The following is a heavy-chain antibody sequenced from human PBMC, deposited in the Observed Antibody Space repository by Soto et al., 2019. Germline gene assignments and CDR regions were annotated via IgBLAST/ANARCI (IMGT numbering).Heavy chain of an antibody. CDR1: GDSISSSNW. CDR3: ARHSGSYFRVY. J-gene: IGHJ4*02. D-gene: IGHD1-26*01. CDR2: IYHSGST. V-gene: IGHV4-4*02. Sequence: QVQLQESGPGLVKPSGTLSLTCAVSGDSISSSNWWSWVRQPPGKGLEWIGEIYHSGSTNYNPSLTRRVNISVNKSKNQFSLNLKSVAAADTAVYYCARHSGSYFRVYWGQGTLVTVSS.